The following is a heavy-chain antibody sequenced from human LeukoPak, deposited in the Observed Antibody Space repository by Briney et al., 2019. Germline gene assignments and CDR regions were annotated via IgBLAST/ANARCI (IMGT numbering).Heavy chain of an antibody. Sequence: SETLSLTCTVSGDSISSNYWSWIRQPPGKGLEWIGYIYNSGSTKYNPSLKSRVTIPVDTSKNLFSLKLTSVTDTAVYYCATCRDEFGDYGFTSWGQGTLVTVSS. V-gene: IGHV4-59*01. CDR1: GDSISSNY. J-gene: IGHJ5*02. CDR3: ATCRDEFGDYGFTS. CDR2: IYNSGST. D-gene: IGHD4-17*01.